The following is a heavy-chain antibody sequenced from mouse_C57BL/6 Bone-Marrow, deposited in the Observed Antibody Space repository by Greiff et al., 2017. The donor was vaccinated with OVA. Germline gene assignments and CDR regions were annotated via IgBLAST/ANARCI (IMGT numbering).Heavy chain of an antibody. D-gene: IGHD2-5*01. Sequence: QVQLQQSGAELVRPGASVKLSCKASGYTFTDYYINWVKQRPGQGLEWIARIYPGSGNTYYNEKFKGKATLTAEKSSSTAYMQLSSLTSEDSAVYFCARSGAYYSNYWYYFDYWGQGTTLTVSS. CDR3: ARSGAYYSNYWYYFDY. V-gene: IGHV1-76*01. CDR2: IYPGSGNT. J-gene: IGHJ2*01. CDR1: GYTFTDYY.